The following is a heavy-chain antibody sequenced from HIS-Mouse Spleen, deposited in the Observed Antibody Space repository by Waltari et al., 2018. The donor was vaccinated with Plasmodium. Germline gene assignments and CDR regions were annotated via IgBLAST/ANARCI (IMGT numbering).Heavy chain of an antibody. Sequence: QVQLVESGGGVVQPGRSLRLSCAASGFTSRSYCMTWVRQAPGEGGGWGSVITYDGSNKYDAESVKGRFPISRDNSKNRRYLQMNRLRAEDTAVYYCAKEVLGDYDFWSRPDYWGQGTLVTVSS. CDR1: GFTSRSYC. CDR3: AKEVLGDYDFWSRPDY. D-gene: IGHD3-3*01. J-gene: IGHJ4*02. CDR2: ITYDGSNK. V-gene: IGHV3-30*18.